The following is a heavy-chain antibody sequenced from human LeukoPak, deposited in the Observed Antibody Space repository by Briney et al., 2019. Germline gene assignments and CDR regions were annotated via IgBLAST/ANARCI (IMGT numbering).Heavy chain of an antibody. CDR3: AKFKGGAVASFYFDY. D-gene: IGHD6-19*01. V-gene: IGHV3-23*01. CDR1: GFTFSSFA. J-gene: IGHJ4*02. CDR2: ISGGAYST. Sequence: GGSLRLSCAASGFTFSSFAMSRVRQAPGKGLEWVSAISGGAYSTYYADSVKGRFTISRDNSKNTLYLQMNSLRADDTAVYYCAKFKGGAVASFYFDYWGQGTLVTVSS.